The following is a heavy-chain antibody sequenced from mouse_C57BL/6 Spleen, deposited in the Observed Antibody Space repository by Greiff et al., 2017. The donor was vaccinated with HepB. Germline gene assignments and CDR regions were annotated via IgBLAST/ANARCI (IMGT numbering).Heavy chain of an antibody. CDR3: ASSHYGNPNWYFDV. CDR1: GYTFTSYT. V-gene: IGHV1-4*01. J-gene: IGHJ1*03. Sequence: VQLQQSGAELARPGASVKMSCKASGYTFTSYTMHWVKQRPGQGLEWIGYINPSSGYTKYNQKFKDKAPLTADKSSSTAYMQLSSLTSEDSAVYYCASSHYGNPNWYFDVWGTGTTVTVSS. D-gene: IGHD2-1*01. CDR2: INPSSGYT.